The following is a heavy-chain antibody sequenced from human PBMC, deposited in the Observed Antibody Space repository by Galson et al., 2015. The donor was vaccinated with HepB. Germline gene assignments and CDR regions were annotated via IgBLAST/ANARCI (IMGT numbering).Heavy chain of an antibody. CDR3: TTVDYGDYVFVPDYFDY. J-gene: IGHJ4*02. Sequence: SLRLSCAASGFTFSNAWMSWVRQAPGKGLEWVGRIKSKTDGGTTDYAAPVKGRFTISRDDSKNTLYLQMNSLKTEDTAVYYCTTVDYGDYVFVPDYFDYWGQGTLVTVSS. CDR2: IKSKTDGGTT. V-gene: IGHV3-15*01. CDR1: GFTFSNAW. D-gene: IGHD4-17*01.